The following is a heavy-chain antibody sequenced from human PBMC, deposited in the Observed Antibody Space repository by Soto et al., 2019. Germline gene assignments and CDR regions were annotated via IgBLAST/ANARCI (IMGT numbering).Heavy chain of an antibody. V-gene: IGHV4-39*01. CDR2: IYAGGST. J-gene: IGHJ4*02. Sequence: QLQLQESGPGLVKPSETLSLTCTVSGGSISRSSYYWGWIRQPPGKGLEWIGSIYAGGSTFYNPSLKSRFSTSVDTSTNQISLTLSSVTAADTAVYYCATTTLNGGYYFDYWGQGTRVTVSS. D-gene: IGHD2-15*01. CDR1: GGSISRSSYY. CDR3: ATTTLNGGYYFDY.